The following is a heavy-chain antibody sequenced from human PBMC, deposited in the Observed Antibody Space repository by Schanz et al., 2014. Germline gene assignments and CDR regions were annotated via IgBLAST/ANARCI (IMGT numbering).Heavy chain of an antibody. D-gene: IGHD3-10*01. CDR3: ARPSGSYFWAFDI. CDR1: GFTVDSNY. V-gene: IGHV3-66*01. Sequence: VQLLESGGGVVQPGRSLRLSCVASGFTVDSNYMSWVRQAPGKGLEWVSIIYPDGSTNYGDSMKGRFTVSRDEWKNTLYLQMNSLRGEDSAVYYCARPSGSYFWAFDIWGQGTMVTVSS. CDR2: IYPDGST. J-gene: IGHJ3*02.